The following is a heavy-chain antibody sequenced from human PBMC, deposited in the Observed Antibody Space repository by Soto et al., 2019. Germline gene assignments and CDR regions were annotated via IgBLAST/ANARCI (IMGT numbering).Heavy chain of an antibody. V-gene: IGHV3-23*01. CDR1: GVTFRSYA. J-gene: IGHJ4*02. CDR2: ISGSGGRT. Sequence: PGGSLRLSCSGSGVTFRSYAMSLVRQSPGKGLEWVSAISGSGGRTYYADSVKGRFTISRDNSKNTLYLQMNSLRADDTAVYYCARGLYHKYGQDYWSLGTLVPVSS. D-gene: IGHD4-17*01. CDR3: ARGLYHKYGQDY.